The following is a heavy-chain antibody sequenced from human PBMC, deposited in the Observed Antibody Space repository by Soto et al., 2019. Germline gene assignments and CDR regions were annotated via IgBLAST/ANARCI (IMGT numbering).Heavy chain of an antibody. CDR1: GYSFTTYW. J-gene: IGHJ4*02. CDR2: IYPGNSDT. Sequence: PRESLKISCKGSGYSFTTYWIGWVRQMPGKGLEWMGIIYPGNSDTRYSPSFQGQVTLSADKSISTAYLQLSSLRADDTAVYYCAIEYPGQEKQLPLGYWGQGTRVTVSS. D-gene: IGHD6-13*01. V-gene: IGHV5-51*01. CDR3: AIEYPGQEKQLPLGY.